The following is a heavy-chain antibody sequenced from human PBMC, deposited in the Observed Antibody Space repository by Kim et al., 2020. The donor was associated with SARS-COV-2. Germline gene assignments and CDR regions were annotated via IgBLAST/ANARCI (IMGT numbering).Heavy chain of an antibody. CDR3: ARGGTIAAAALYYFDY. V-gene: IGHV3-20*03. D-gene: IGHD6-13*01. J-gene: IGHJ4*02. Sequence: SVKGRFTISRDNAKNSLYLQMNSLRAEDTALYYCARGGTIAAAALYYFDYWGQGTLVTVSS.